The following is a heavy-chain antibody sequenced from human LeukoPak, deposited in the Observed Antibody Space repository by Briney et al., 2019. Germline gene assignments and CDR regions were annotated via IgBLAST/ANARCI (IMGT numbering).Heavy chain of an antibody. Sequence: GESLKISCKGSGYSFTSYWIGWVRQMPGKGLEWMGIIDPGDSDTRYSPSFQGQVTISADKSISTAYLQWSSLKASDTAMYYCARSADGYNLTPSNDAFDIWGQGTMVTVSS. V-gene: IGHV5-51*01. CDR3: ARSADGYNLTPSNDAFDI. CDR1: GYSFTSYW. J-gene: IGHJ3*02. D-gene: IGHD5-24*01. CDR2: IDPGDSDT.